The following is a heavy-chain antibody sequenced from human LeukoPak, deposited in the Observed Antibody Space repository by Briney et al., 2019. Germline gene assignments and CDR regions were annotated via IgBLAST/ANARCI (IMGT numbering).Heavy chain of an antibody. Sequence: PGGSLRLSCAASGFTFSSAWLSWVRQAPGKGLEWVGRIKGKLDGGTTDYAAPVKGRFTISRDDSKNTLYLQMNSLKAEDTAVYCCTAEDSAQSYFDSWGQGTLVTVSA. CDR3: TAEDSAQSYFDS. CDR1: GFTFSSAW. CDR2: IKGKLDGGTT. J-gene: IGHJ4*02. V-gene: IGHV3-15*01. D-gene: IGHD2-15*01.